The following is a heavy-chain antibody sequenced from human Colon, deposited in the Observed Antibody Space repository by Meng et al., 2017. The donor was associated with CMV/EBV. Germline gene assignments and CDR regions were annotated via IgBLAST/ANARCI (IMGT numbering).Heavy chain of an antibody. V-gene: IGHV3-23*01. Sequence: GESLKTSCVASGFTFDKYVMTWVRQAPGKGLEWVSGISGSGSSRYYADSVKGRHTISRDNSKNTLYLQMNGLGAGDTGVYYCAKDTAYYYGSGSRAYGLDVWGQGTTVTVSS. J-gene: IGHJ6*02. D-gene: IGHD3-10*01. CDR1: GFTFDKYV. CDR2: ISGSGSSR. CDR3: AKDTAYYYGSGSRAYGLDV.